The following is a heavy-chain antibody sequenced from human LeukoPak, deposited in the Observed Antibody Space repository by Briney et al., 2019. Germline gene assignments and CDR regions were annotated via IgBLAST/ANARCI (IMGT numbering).Heavy chain of an antibody. V-gene: IGHV3-48*03. D-gene: IGHD1-26*01. J-gene: IGHJ3*02. CDR2: ISSSGSTI. CDR1: GFTFSSYE. CDR3: ARDRALVGATRAAFDI. Sequence: GGSLRLSCAASGFTFSSYEMNWVRQAPGKGLEWVSYISSSGSTIYYADSVKGRFTISRDNAKNSLYLQMNSLRAEDTAVYYCARDRALVGATRAAFDIWGQGTMVTVSS.